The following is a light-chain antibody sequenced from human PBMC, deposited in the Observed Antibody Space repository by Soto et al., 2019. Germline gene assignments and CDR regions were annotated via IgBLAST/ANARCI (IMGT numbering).Light chain of an antibody. V-gene: IGKV3-11*01. CDR1: QSVSRF. CDR2: DTS. Sequence: EIVLTQSPATLSLSPGERATLSCRASQSVSRFLVWYQQKLGQAPRLLIYDTSNRATGIPARFSGSGSGTDFTLTISSLEPEDFAVYYCQQRSNWPITFGQGTRLEIK. CDR3: QQRSNWPIT. J-gene: IGKJ5*01.